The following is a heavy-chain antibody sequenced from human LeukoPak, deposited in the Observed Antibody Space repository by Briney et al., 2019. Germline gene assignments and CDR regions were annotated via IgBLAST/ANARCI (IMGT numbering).Heavy chain of an antibody. CDR1: GFTFDDYG. J-gene: IGHJ6*02. D-gene: IGHD2-15*01. CDR2: INSDGSST. CDR3: ARAPDIVVVVAATDYGMDV. V-gene: IGHV3-74*01. Sequence: PGGSLRLSCAASGFTFDDYGMSWVRQAPGKGLVWVSRINSDGSSTSYADSVKGRFTISRDNAKNTLYLQMNSLRAEDTAVYYCARAPDIVVVVAATDYGMDVWGQGTRSPSL.